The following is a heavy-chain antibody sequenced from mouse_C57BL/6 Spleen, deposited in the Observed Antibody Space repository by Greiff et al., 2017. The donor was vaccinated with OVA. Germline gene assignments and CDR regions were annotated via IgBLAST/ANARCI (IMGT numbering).Heavy chain of an antibody. D-gene: IGHD4-1*01. V-gene: IGHV1-82*01. Sequence: QVQLQQSGPELVKPGASVKISCKASGYAFSSSWMNWVKQRPGKGLEWIGRIYPGDGDTNYNGKFKGKATLTADKSSSTAYMQLSSLTSEDSAVYFCARSGLTGTVDYWGQGTTLTVSS. CDR2: IYPGDGDT. J-gene: IGHJ2*01. CDR3: ARSGLTGTVDY. CDR1: GYAFSSSW.